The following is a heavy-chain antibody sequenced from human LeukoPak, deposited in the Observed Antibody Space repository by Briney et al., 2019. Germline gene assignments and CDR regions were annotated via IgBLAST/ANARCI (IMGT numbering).Heavy chain of an antibody. CDR1: GYTFTDYY. J-gene: IGHJ4*02. CDR3: ATARIMITFGGAAPRQDNDY. Sequence: ASVKVSCKVSGYTFTDYYMHWVQQAPGKGLEWMGLVDPEDGETIYAEKFQGRVTITADTSTDTAYMELRSLRSEDTAVYYCATARIMITFGGAAPRQDNDYWGQGTLVTVSS. D-gene: IGHD3-16*01. CDR2: VDPEDGET. V-gene: IGHV1-69-2*01.